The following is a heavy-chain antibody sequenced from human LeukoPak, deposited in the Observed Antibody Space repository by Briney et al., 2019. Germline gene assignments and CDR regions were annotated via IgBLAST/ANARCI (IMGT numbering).Heavy chain of an antibody. CDR2: MHYSGST. J-gene: IGHJ4*02. CDR1: GGSINSSDYH. CDR3: ARRGTIDSGRPWN. V-gene: IGHV4-39*01. Sequence: SETLSLTCTVSGGSINSSDYHWGWIRQPPGKGLEWIGSMHYSGSTYYNQSLKSRVTISVDTSKNQFSLRVSSVTAADTALYYCARRGTIDSGRPWNWGQGTLVTVSS. D-gene: IGHD1-26*01.